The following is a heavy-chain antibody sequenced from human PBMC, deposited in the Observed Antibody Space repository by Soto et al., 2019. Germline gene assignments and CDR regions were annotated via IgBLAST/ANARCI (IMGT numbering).Heavy chain of an antibody. V-gene: IGHV3-30*03. CDR1: GFNFRSYG. Sequence: QVQLVESGGGMVQPGRSLRLSCAASGFNFRSYGMHWVRQAPGKGLEWVAVVSYDGRNKYYADSVKGRFTISKDNFGNTGSVGRMWLRSGDTAVYYCVIRFGGDSAGMDSYSGMGVWGHGDTVTVSS. CDR2: VSYDGRNK. CDR3: VIRFGGDSAGMDSYSGMGV. D-gene: IGHD3-10*01. J-gene: IGHJ6*02.